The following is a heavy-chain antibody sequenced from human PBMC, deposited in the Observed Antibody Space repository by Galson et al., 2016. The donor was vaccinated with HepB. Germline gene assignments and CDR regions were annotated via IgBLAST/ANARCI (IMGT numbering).Heavy chain of an antibody. V-gene: IGHV3-7*04. CDR1: GSTISGSW. D-gene: IGHD2/OR15-2a*01. CDR2: IGPDGSGK. J-gene: IGHJ4*02. CDR3: ARGAFL. Sequence: SLRLSCAVSGSTISGSWMYWVRQAPGKGLEWVANIGPDGSGKNYVDSVKGRFTISRDDAKNSLYLQMDNLRAEDTAVYYCARGAFLGGQGTLVTVSS.